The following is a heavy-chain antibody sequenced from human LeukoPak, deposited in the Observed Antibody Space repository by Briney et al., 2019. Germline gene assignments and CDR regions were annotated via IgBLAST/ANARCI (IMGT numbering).Heavy chain of an antibody. J-gene: IGHJ4*02. CDR3: ARSLPAAMFPLDY. CDR2: IYYSGST. Sequence: KPSETLSLTCTVSGDSISGYYWSWIRQPPGKRLEWIGYIYYSGSTNYNPSLKTRVTISADTSKNQFSLKLTSVTAADTAVYYCARSLPAAMFPLDYWGQGTLVTVSS. D-gene: IGHD2-2*01. CDR1: GDSISGYY. V-gene: IGHV4-59*01.